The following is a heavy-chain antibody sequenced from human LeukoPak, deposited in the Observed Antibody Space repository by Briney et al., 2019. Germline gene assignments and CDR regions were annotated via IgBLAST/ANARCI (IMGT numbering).Heavy chain of an antibody. CDR3: AKDRERITMIVVLAFDI. CDR2: ISGSGDNT. J-gene: IGHJ3*02. Sequence: GGSLRLSCAASGFTFSSYAMSWVRQAPGKGLEWVSGISGSGDNTYYADSVKGRFTISRDNSKNTLYLQMNSLRADDTAVYYCAKDRERITMIVVLAFDIWGQGTMVTVSS. CDR1: GFTFSSYA. V-gene: IGHV3-23*01. D-gene: IGHD3-22*01.